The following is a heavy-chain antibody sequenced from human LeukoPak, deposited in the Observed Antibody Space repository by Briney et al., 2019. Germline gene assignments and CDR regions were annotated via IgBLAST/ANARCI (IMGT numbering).Heavy chain of an antibody. Sequence: SGTLSLTCTVSGGSISSYYWSWIRQPPGKGLEWIGYIYYSGSTNYNPSLKSRVTISVDTSKNQFSLKLSSVTAADTAVYYCARVMDGNLEYWGQGTLVTVSS. V-gene: IGHV4-59*01. D-gene: IGHD6-19*01. CDR1: GGSISSYY. J-gene: IGHJ4*02. CDR3: ARVMDGNLEY. CDR2: IYYSGST.